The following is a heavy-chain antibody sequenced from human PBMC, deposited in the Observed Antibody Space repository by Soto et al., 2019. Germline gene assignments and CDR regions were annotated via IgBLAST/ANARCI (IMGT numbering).Heavy chain of an antibody. Sequence: EVQLVESGGGLVKPEGSLRLSCAASGFTFSSYTMNWVRQAPGKGLEWVSSISRSGSDKYYADSVKGRFTISRDNAKNSLYLQMNTLRAEDTPLYYCASDVGSGISGYSMDVWGRGTTITVS. J-gene: IGHJ6*02. CDR3: ASDVGSGISGYSMDV. D-gene: IGHD1-20*01. CDR1: GFTFSSYT. CDR2: ISRSGSDK. V-gene: IGHV3-21*02.